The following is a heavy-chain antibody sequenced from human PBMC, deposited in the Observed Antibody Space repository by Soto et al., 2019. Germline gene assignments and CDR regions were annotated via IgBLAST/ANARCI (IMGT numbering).Heavy chain of an antibody. CDR1: GFTFSSYA. Sequence: GGSLRLSCAASGFTFSSYAMHWVRQAPGTGLEWVAVISYEGSDKYYADSVKGRFTISRDNSKNTLYLQMNSLRTEDTAVYYCARVLGGMAKVPFDYWGQGALVAVSS. J-gene: IGHJ4*02. CDR3: ARVLGGMAKVPFDY. V-gene: IGHV3-30-3*01. D-gene: IGHD5-12*01. CDR2: ISYEGSDK.